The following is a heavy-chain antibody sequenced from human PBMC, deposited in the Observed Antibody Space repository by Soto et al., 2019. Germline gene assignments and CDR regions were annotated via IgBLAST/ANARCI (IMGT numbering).Heavy chain of an antibody. CDR2: IYYSGST. D-gene: IGHD2-15*01. CDR1: GGSISSSSYY. CDR3: ARTELCYCGGGSCDAKVARSAFDI. V-gene: IGHV4-39*01. J-gene: IGHJ3*02. Sequence: ETLSLTCTVSGGSISSSSYYWGWIRQPPGKGLEWIGSIYYSGSTYYNPSLKSRVTISVDTSKNQFSLKLSSVTAADTAVYYCARTELCYCGGGSCDAKVARSAFDIWGQGTMVTVSS.